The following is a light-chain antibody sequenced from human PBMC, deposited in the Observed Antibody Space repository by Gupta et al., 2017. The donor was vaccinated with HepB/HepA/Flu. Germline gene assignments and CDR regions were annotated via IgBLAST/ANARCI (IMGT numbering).Light chain of an antibody. J-gene: IGKJ2*04. CDR1: QNINKY. Sequence: EIVLTQSPGTLSLSPGEGATLSCRASQNINKYLAWYQQKPGQAPRLLIYDASNRATGIPARFSGSGSGTDFTLTISRLEPEDFAVYYCQQRGNWHLCSFGQGTKLEIK. CDR2: DAS. CDR3: QQRGNWHLCS. V-gene: IGKV3-11*01.